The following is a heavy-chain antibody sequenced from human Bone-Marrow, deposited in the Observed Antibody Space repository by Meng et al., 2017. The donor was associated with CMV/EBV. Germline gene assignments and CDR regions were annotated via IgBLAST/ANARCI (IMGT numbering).Heavy chain of an antibody. CDR3: ARGGFGVVIEVWSYYGMDV. CDR2: ISGFDSTR. D-gene: IGHD3-3*01. Sequence: GGSLRLSCAASGFTFSRYSMNWVGQAPGKGLEWVSSISGFDSTRYYADSMKGRFTVSRDNAENSLYLQMNSLIAEDTAVYYCARGGFGVVIEVWSYYGMDVWGQGTTVTVSS. J-gene: IGHJ6*02. V-gene: IGHV3-48*04. CDR1: GFTFSRYS.